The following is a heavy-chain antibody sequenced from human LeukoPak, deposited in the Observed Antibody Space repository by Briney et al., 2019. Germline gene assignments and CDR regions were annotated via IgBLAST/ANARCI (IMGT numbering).Heavy chain of an antibody. V-gene: IGHV1-24*01. D-gene: IGHD2-2*01. CDR1: GYTFTGYY. Sequence: ASVKVSCKASGYTFTGYYMHWVRQAPGKGLEWMGGFDPEDGETIYAQKFQGRVTMTEDTSTDTAYMELSSLRSEDTAVYYCATDRVGGAFDIWGQGTMVTVSS. CDR3: ATDRVGGAFDI. J-gene: IGHJ3*02. CDR2: FDPEDGET.